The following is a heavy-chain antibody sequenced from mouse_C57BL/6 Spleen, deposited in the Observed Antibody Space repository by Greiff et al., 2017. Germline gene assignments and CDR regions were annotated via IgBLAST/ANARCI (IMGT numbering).Heavy chain of an antibody. CDR3: ARHDYSNYGDY. D-gene: IGHD2-5*01. V-gene: IGHV5-9*01. Sequence: EVKLMESGGGLVKPGGSLKLSCAASGFTFSSYTMSWVRQTPETRLEWVATISGGGGNTYYPDSGKGRFTICRDNAKNTLYLHMSSLRSEDTALYYCARHDYSNYGDYWGQGTTLTVSS. CDR1: GFTFSSYT. CDR2: ISGGGGNT. J-gene: IGHJ2*01.